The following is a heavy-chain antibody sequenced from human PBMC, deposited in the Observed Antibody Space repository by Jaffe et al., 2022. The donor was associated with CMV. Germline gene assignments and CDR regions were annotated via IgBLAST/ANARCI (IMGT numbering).Heavy chain of an antibody. J-gene: IGHJ6*02. Sequence: EVQLVESGGGLVQPGGSLKLSCAASGFTFSGSAMHWVRQASGKGLEWVGRIRSKANSYATAYAASVKGRFTISRDDSKNTAYLQMNSLKTEDTAVYYCTRREWLARDHYYGMDVWGQGTTVTVSS. D-gene: IGHD6-19*01. CDR2: IRSKANSYAT. CDR1: GFTFSGSA. V-gene: IGHV3-73*02. CDR3: TRREWLARDHYYGMDV.